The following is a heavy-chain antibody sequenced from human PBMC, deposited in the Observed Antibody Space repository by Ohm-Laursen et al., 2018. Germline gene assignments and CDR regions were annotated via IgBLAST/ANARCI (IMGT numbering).Heavy chain of an antibody. CDR3: ARKTDWNHYYFDY. D-gene: IGHD1-1*01. Sequence: GTLSLTCAVSGGSISSTSYYWGWIRQPPGKGLEWIGSIYYTGSTYFNPSLQSQVTISVATSKNQFSLNLISVTAADTAMYYCARKTDWNHYYFDYWGQGTLVTVSS. J-gene: IGHJ4*02. CDR1: GGSISSTSYY. V-gene: IGHV4-39*01. CDR2: IYYTGST.